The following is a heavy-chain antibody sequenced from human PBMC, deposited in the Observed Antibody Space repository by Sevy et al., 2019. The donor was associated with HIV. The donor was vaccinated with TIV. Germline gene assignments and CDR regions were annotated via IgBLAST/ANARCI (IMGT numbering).Heavy chain of an antibody. J-gene: IGHJ4*02. Sequence: SETLSLTCTVSGGSISSSSYYWGWIRQPPGKGLEWIGSIYYSGSTYYNPSLKSRVTISVDTSKNQLSLKLSSVTAADTAVYYCARVKLGTSLGVVLPGAFDYWGQGTLVTVSS. D-gene: IGHD3-3*01. CDR1: GGSISSSSYY. CDR3: ARVKLGTSLGVVLPGAFDY. CDR2: IYYSGST. V-gene: IGHV4-39*01.